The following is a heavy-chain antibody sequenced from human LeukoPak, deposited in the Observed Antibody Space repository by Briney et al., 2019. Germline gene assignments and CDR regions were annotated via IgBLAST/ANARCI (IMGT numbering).Heavy chain of an antibody. J-gene: IGHJ6*03. V-gene: IGHV4-59*01. CDR1: GGSISSYY. CDR2: IYYSGST. Sequence: SETLSLTCTVSGGSISSYYWSWIRQPPGKGLEWIGYIYYSGSTNYNPSLKSRVTISVDTSKNQFSLKLSSVTAADTAVYYCTRPYYYYMDVWGKGTTVTVSS. CDR3: TRPYYYYMDV.